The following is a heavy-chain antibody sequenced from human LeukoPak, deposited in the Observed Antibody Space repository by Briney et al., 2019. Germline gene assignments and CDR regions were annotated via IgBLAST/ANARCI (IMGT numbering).Heavy chain of an antibody. CDR3: AKATCGGGSCYPDY. J-gene: IGHJ4*02. V-gene: IGHV3-30-3*01. D-gene: IGHD2-15*01. Sequence: GRSLRLSCAASGFTFSSYAMHWVRQAPGKGLEWVAVISYDGSNKYYADSVKGRFTISRDNAKNSLYLQMNSLRAEDTALYYCAKATCGGGSCYPDYWGQGTLVTVSS. CDR2: ISYDGSNK. CDR1: GFTFSSYA.